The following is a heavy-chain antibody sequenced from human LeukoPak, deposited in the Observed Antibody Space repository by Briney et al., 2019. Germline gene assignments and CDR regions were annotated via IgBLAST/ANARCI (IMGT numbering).Heavy chain of an antibody. J-gene: IGHJ6*03. CDR1: GYTFTGHY. V-gene: IGHV1-2*02. CDR3: ARVGYLPHYYMDV. CDR2: INPKNAGT. D-gene: IGHD5-12*01. Sequence: GAPVKVSCKASGYTFTGHYMHWVRQVPGQGLEWMGWINPKNAGTNYAQKFQGRVTMTRDTSISTVYMEVSRLTSDDTAVYYCARVGYLPHYYMDVWGKGTTVTISS.